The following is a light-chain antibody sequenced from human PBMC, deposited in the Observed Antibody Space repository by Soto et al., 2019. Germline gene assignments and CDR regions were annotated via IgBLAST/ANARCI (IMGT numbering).Light chain of an antibody. V-gene: IGKV1-9*01. J-gene: IGKJ4*01. CDR1: QDISTY. CDR2: AAS. Sequence: DIQLTQSPSFLSASVGDRVTITCRASQDISTYLAWYQQKPGKAPKLLIYAASTLQSGVPLTFSGSGSGTEFTLTISSLQPEHFATYYCQHLNSYPLTFGGGTKVDIK. CDR3: QHLNSYPLT.